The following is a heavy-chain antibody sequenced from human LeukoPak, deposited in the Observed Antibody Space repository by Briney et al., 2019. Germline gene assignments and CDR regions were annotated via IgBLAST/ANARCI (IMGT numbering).Heavy chain of an antibody. CDR2: IYTSGST. V-gene: IGHV4-4*07. J-gene: IGHJ5*02. CDR3: ARTFSPLGLNWFDP. D-gene: IGHD2/OR15-2a*01. CDR1: GGSISSYY. Sequence: SETLSLTCTVSGGSISSYYWSWIRQPAGKGLEWIGRIYTSGSTNSNPSLKSRVTMSVDTSKNQFSLKLSSVTAADTAVYYCARTFSPLGLNWFDPWGQGTLVTVSS.